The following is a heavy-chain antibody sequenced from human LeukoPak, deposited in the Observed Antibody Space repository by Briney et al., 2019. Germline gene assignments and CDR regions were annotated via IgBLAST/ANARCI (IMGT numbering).Heavy chain of an antibody. CDR1: GGTFSSYA. D-gene: IGHD6-13*01. CDR3: ARNIYYSSTLDY. V-gene: IGHV1-69*06. CDR2: IIPIFGTA. Sequence: SVKLSCKASGGTFSSYAISWVRQAPGQGLEWMGGIIPIFGTANYAQKFQGRVTITADKSTSTAYMELSSLRSEDTAVYYCARNIYYSSTLDYWGQGTLVTVSS. J-gene: IGHJ4*02.